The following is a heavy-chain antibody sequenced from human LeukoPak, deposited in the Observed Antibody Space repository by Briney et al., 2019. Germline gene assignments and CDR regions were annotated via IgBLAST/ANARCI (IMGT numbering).Heavy chain of an antibody. Sequence: GGSLRLSCAASGFTVSSDYMAWVRQAPGKGLDWASIIYSGGNTYYADSVKGRFTISRDNSKNILYLQMNNLRAEDTAVYYCARDAYRYENDGFFDNWGQGTLVTVSS. CDR1: GFTVSSDY. CDR2: IYSGGNT. J-gene: IGHJ4*02. D-gene: IGHD3-10*01. CDR3: ARDAYRYENDGFFDN. V-gene: IGHV3-53*01.